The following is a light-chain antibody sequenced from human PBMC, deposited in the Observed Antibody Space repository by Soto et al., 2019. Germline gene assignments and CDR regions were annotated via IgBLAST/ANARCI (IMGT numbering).Light chain of an antibody. CDR2: EVS. J-gene: IGLJ1*01. CDR3: SSYTSSSTPLYV. CDR1: SSDIGSYNR. V-gene: IGLV2-18*02. Sequence: QSVLTQSPSVSGSPGHSVTISCTGTSSDIGSYNRVSWYQQPPGTAPKLMIYEVSNRPSGVPDRFSGSKSGNTASLTISGLQAEDEADYYCSSYTSSSTPLYVFGTGTKVTVL.